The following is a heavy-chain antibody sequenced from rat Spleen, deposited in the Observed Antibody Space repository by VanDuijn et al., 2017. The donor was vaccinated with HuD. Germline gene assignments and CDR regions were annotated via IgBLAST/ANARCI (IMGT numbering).Heavy chain of an antibody. CDR3: ARELGPSYYFDY. V-gene: IGHV2-72*01. CDR2: IWAGGST. Sequence: QVQLKESGPGLMQPSETLSLTCTVSGFSLTSNGVGWVRQPLGKGLVWMGTIWAGGSTDYNSALKSRLSISRDTSKSQVFLKMNSLQTEDIATYCCARELGPSYYFDYWGQGVMVTVTS. J-gene: IGHJ2*01. D-gene: IGHD3-6*01. CDR1: GFSLTSNG.